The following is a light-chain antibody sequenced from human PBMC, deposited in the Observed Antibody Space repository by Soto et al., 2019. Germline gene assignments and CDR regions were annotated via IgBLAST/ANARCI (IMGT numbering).Light chain of an antibody. V-gene: IGKV1-12*01. CDR1: QDISSW. J-gene: IGKJ1*01. CDR3: QQDNTFPRP. Sequence: DIQMTQSPSSVSASVGDRVTITCRASQDISSWLGWYQQKPGKAPKLLIYVSSTLQSGVPSRFSGSGSGTEFTLTISSLQPEDFETYYCQQDNTFPRPFGQGTKVDIK. CDR2: VSS.